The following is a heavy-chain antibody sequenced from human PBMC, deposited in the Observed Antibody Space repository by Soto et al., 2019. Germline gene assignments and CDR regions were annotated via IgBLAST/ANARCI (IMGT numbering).Heavy chain of an antibody. CDR3: ARSRGGGMITFGGVINGMDV. D-gene: IGHD3-16*02. J-gene: IGHJ6*02. CDR1: GGSISSGDYY. V-gene: IGHV4-30-4*01. Sequence: SETLSLTCTVSGGSISSGDYYLSWIRQPPGKGLDWIGYIYNNGSTYYNTSLKSRVTISVDTSKNQFSLKLSSVTAADTAVYYCARSRGGGMITFGGVINGMDVWGQGTTVTVSS. CDR2: IYNNGST.